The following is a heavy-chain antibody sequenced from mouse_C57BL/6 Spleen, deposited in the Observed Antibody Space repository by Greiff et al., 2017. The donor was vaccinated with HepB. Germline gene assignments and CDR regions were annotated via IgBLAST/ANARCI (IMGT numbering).Heavy chain of an antibody. J-gene: IGHJ2*01. Sequence: VQLQQSGADLVKAGASVKMSCKASGYTFTSYWMHWVKQRLGQGLEWFAETNPTNGRTYYNEKFKSKATLTVDKSSSTAYMLLSSPTFEDSAVYYCARIKKIVATYYDYWGKGTTLTVSS. D-gene: IGHD1-1*01. V-gene: IGHV1S81*02. CDR2: TNPTNGRT. CDR3: ARIKKIVATYYDY. CDR1: GYTFTSYW.